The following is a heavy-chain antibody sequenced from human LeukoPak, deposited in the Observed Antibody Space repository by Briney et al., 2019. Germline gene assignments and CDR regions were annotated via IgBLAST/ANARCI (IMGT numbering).Heavy chain of an antibody. CDR1: GFTFSSNW. CDR2: INQDGSKI. J-gene: IGHJ4*02. V-gene: IGHV3-7*01. CDR3: ATGNSLDY. Sequence: GGSLRLSCAASGFTFSSNWMYWVRQASGKGLEWVANINQDGSKIYYVDSVKGRFTISRDSAKTSLYLQMNSLRAEDTAVYFCATGNSLDYWGQGTLVTVSS. D-gene: IGHD7-27*01.